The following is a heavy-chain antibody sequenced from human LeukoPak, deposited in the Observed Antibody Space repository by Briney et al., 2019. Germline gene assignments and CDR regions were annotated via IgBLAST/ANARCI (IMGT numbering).Heavy chain of an antibody. D-gene: IGHD2-8*02. CDR3: ARRVGSTGLDY. CDR2: ITSSGSTI. CDR1: GFTFSSYE. J-gene: IGHJ4*02. V-gene: IGHV3-48*03. Sequence: PGGSLRLSCAASGFTFSSYEMNWVRQAPGKGLEWASYITSSGSTIYYADSVKGRFTISRDNAKTSLYLQMNSLRAEDTAVYYCARRVGSTGLDYWGQGTLVTVSS.